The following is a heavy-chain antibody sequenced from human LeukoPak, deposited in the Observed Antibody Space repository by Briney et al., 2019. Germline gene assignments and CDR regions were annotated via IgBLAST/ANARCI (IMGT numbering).Heavy chain of an antibody. D-gene: IGHD5-18*01. CDR3: ARRATTERGHSYGLDF. Sequence: GGSLRLSCIASGFTLSSYEMSWIRQAPGKGLEWVSSVDYSGGAKYYADSVTGRFTISRDNAKNSLYLQMNSLRAEDTAMYYCARRATTERGHSYGLDFWGQGTLVTVSS. CDR2: VDYSGGAK. CDR1: GFTLSSYE. V-gene: IGHV3-48*03. J-gene: IGHJ4*02.